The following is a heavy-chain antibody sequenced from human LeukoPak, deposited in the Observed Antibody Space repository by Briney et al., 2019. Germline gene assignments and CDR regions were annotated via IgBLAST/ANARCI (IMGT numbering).Heavy chain of an antibody. V-gene: IGHV3-13*01. CDR2: IGTAGDT. CDR1: GFTFSSYD. CDR3: ARAEYYYYYGMDV. J-gene: IGHJ6*02. Sequence: GGSLRLSCAASGFTFSSYDMHWVRQATGKGLEWVSAIGTAGDTYYPGSVKGRFTISRENAKNSLYLHMNSLRAGDTAVYYCARAEYYYYYGMDVWGQGTTVTVSS.